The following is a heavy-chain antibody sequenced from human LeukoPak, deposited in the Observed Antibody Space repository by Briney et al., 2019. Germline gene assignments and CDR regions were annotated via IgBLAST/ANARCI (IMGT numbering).Heavy chain of an antibody. J-gene: IGHJ4*02. Sequence: GGSLRLSCEASGFTFSDYAMSWVRQAPGKGLEWVSTISGTIDRTYYADSVKGRFTISRDNSKNTLYLQMSSLRAEDTAVYYCAKEGGYDYVWGSLRSTPFFFDYWGQGTLVTVSS. D-gene: IGHD3-16*02. CDR1: GFTFSDYA. CDR3: AKEGGYDYVWGSLRSTPFFFDY. CDR2: ISGTIDRT. V-gene: IGHV3-23*01.